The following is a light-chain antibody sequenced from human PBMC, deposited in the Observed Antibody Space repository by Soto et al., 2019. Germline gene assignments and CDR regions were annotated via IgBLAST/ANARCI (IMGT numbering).Light chain of an antibody. Sequence: IVLTQSPGTLSLSPGERATLSCRASQSVSSRHLAWYQQKPGQAPRLLIYAASSRATGIPDRFSGAGSGTDFSLTISRLQPEDFAVYYCVQYESPALYTFGQGTKLYIK. CDR2: AAS. CDR3: VQYESPALYT. J-gene: IGKJ2*01. CDR1: QSVSSRH. V-gene: IGKV3-20*01.